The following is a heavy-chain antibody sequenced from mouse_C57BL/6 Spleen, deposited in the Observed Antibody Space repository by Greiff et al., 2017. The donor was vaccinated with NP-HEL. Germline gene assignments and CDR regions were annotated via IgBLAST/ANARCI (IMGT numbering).Heavy chain of an antibody. V-gene: IGHV1-81*01. D-gene: IGHD2-1*01. J-gene: IGHJ1*03. CDR3: ARSRGNYNWYFDV. Sequence: QVQLQQSGAELARPGASVKLSCKASGYTFTSYGISWVKQRTGQGLEWIGEIYPRSGNTYYNEKFKGKATLTADKSSSTAYMELRSLTSEDSAVYFCARSRGNYNWYFDVWGTGTTVTVSS. CDR1: GYTFTSYG. CDR2: IYPRSGNT.